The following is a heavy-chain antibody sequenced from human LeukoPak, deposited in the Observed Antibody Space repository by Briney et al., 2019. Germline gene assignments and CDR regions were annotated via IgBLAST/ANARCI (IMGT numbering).Heavy chain of an antibody. V-gene: IGHV1-69*13. CDR3: AGAPGVATIPYYYYYGMDV. Sequence: SVKVSCKASGGTFSSYAISWVRQAPGQGLEWMGGIIPIFGTANYAQKFQGRVTITADESTSTAYMELSSLRSEDTAVYYCAGAPGVATIPYYYYYGMDVWGQGTTVTVSS. CDR2: IIPIFGTA. CDR1: GGTFSSYA. D-gene: IGHD5-12*01. J-gene: IGHJ6*02.